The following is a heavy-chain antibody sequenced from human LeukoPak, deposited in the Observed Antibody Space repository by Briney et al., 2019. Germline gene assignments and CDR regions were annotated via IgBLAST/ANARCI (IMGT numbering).Heavy chain of an antibody. CDR2: IKSKSDGGTT. CDR1: GFTFSNAW. J-gene: IGHJ4*02. Sequence: GGSLRLSCAASGFTFSNAWMSWVRQAPGKGLEWVGRIKSKSDGGTTDYAAPVKGRFTISRDDSKNTLYLQMNSLKTEDTAVYYCITFSMIVVIITDWGQGTLVTVSS. D-gene: IGHD3-22*01. V-gene: IGHV3-15*01. CDR3: ITFSMIVVIITD.